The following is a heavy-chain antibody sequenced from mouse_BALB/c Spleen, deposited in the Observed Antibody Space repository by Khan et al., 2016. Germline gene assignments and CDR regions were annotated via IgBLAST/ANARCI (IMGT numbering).Heavy chain of an antibody. CDR1: GYTFTNYG. Sequence: QIQLVLSGPELKKPGETVRISCKASGYTFTNYGMNWVKQAPGKGLKWMGWINTYTGEPTYADDFKGRFAFSLETSASTAYLQINNLKNEDTATYFCARPDYGSSRGFAYWGQGTLVTVSA. V-gene: IGHV9-3-1*01. D-gene: IGHD1-1*01. CDR3: ARPDYGSSRGFAY. CDR2: INTYTGEP. J-gene: IGHJ3*01.